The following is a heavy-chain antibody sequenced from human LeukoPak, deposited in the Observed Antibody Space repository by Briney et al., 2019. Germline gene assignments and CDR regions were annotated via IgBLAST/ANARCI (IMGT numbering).Heavy chain of an antibody. CDR2: LSGSGITT. Sequence: PGGSLRLSCAASGFTFSNSAMSWVRQAPGKGLWWVSTLSGSGITTYYADSVKGWFTISRDNSKNTLYLQMNTLRAEDSVLYYCAKGIYSSGWSYFDYWGHGTLVTVSS. CDR1: GFTFSNSA. J-gene: IGHJ4*01. CDR3: AKGIYSSGWSYFDY. D-gene: IGHD6-19*01. V-gene: IGHV3-23*01.